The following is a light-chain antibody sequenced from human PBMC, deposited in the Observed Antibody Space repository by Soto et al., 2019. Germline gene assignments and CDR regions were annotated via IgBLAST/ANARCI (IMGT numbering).Light chain of an antibody. V-gene: IGKV1-8*01. CDR1: QDIGTY. CDR3: QKYNSAPWT. CDR2: DAS. Sequence: AIRMTQSPSSFSASTGDRVSITCRATQDIGTYLAWYQQIPGKAPKLLIYDASTLQTGVPSRFSGSGSGTDFTLTISYLQSEDFGTYYCQKYNSAPWTFGQGTKVEIK. J-gene: IGKJ1*01.